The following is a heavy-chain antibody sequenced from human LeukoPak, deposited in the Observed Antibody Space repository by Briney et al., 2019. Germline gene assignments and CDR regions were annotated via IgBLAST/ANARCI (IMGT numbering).Heavy chain of an antibody. V-gene: IGHV4-30-4*01. CDR3: AREKSGLPDY. CDR1: GGSISSGDYY. CDR2: IYYSGTT. Sequence: SETLSLTCTVSGGSISSGDYYWSWIRQPPGEGLEWIGYIYYSGTTYYNPSLKSRLTISVDTSKNQFSLKLSSVTAADTAVYYCAREKSGLPDYWGQGTLVTVSS. J-gene: IGHJ4*02.